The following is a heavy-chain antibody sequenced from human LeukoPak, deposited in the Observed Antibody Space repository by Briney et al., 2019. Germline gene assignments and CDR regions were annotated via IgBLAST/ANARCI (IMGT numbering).Heavy chain of an antibody. CDR3: AKNTVRGVTEAYFDY. D-gene: IGHD3-10*01. J-gene: IGHJ4*02. CDR1: GFTFSKYA. Sequence: GGSLRLSCAASGFTFSKYAMHWVRQAPGKGLEWVAVSSYDGSIEYYADSVKGRFTLSRDNSKNTLYLQMNSLRAEDTAVYYCAKNTVRGVTEAYFDYWGQGTLVTVSS. V-gene: IGHV3-30*04. CDR2: SSYDGSIE.